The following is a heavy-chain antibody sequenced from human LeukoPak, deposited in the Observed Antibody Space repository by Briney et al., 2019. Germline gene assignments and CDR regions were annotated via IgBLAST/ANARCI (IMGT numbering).Heavy chain of an antibody. CDR3: ARIRGDWYFDY. Sequence: GGSLRLSCAASGFTVSSNYMGWVRQAPGEGLEWVSAIYIDGSIYYADSVKGRFTISRDNSKNTLYLQMNGLRAEVTAVYYCARIRGDWYFDYWGQGTLVTASS. V-gene: IGHV3-53*01. CDR2: IYIDGSI. D-gene: IGHD2-21*01. J-gene: IGHJ4*02. CDR1: GFTVSSNY.